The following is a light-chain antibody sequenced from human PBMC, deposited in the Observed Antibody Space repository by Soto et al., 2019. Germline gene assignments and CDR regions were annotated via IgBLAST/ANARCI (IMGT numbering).Light chain of an antibody. CDR1: QSIGSW. V-gene: IGKV1-5*03. CDR2: KAS. CDR3: QQYNSYPST. Sequence: DNQMTQSPSTLSASLGDRVTITCRASQSIGSWLAWYKQTPGEAPKLLIYKASSLESGVPSRFSGSGSGTEFTLTISSLQPDDFATHYCQQYNSYPSTFGQGTKLDIK. J-gene: IGKJ2*01.